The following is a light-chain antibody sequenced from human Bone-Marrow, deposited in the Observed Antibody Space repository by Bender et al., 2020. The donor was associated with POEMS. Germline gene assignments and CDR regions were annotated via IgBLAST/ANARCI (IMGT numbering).Light chain of an antibody. CDR2: QDK. CDR1: NLGEKY. V-gene: IGLV3-1*01. Sequence: SYELTQPPSVSVSPGQTVSITCSGDNLGEKYACWYQQKPGQSPVMVIYQDKKRPSGIPERFSGSNSGNTATLTISRVEAGDEADYYCQVWDSSSDHCVFGGGTKLTVL. CDR3: QVWDSSSDHCV. J-gene: IGLJ2*01.